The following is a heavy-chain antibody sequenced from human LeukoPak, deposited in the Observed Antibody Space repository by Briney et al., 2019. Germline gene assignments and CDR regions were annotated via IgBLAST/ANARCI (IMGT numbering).Heavy chain of an antibody. V-gene: IGHV4-39*01. Sequence: PSETLSLTCTVSGGSISSSSYYWGWIRQPPGKGLEWIGSLYYSGSTYYNPSLKSRVTISVDTSKNQFSLKLSSVTAADTAVYYCARLGYYNFWSGYYFDYWGQGTLVTVSS. CDR1: GGSISSSSYY. J-gene: IGHJ4*02. D-gene: IGHD3-3*01. CDR3: ARLGYYNFWSGYYFDY. CDR2: LYYSGST.